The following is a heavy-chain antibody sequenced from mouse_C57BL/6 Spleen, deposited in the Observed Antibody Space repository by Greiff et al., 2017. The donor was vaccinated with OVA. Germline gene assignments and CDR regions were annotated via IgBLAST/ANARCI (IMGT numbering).Heavy chain of an antibody. Sequence: VQLQQSGPELVKPGASVKISCKASGYTFTDYYMNWVKQSHGKSLEWIGDINPNNGGTSYNQKFKGKATLTVDKSSSTAYMELRSLTSEDSAVYYCARAEGILHYAMDYWGQGTSVTVSS. V-gene: IGHV1-26*01. CDR3: ARAEGILHYAMDY. J-gene: IGHJ4*01. CDR2: INPNNGGT. CDR1: GYTFTDYY.